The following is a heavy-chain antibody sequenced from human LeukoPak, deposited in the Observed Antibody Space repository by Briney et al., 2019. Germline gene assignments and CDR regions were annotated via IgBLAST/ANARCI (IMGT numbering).Heavy chain of an antibody. CDR2: IRYDGSNK. CDR1: RFTFSSYG. V-gene: IGHV3-30*02. J-gene: IGHJ4*02. D-gene: IGHD3-3*01. Sequence: GGSLRLSCAASRFTFSSYGMHWVRQAPGKGLEWVAFIRYDGSNKYYADSVKGRFTISRDNSKNTLYLQMNSLRAEDTAVYYCTIIMDFWSGSHFDYWGQGTLVTVSS. CDR3: TIIMDFWSGSHFDY.